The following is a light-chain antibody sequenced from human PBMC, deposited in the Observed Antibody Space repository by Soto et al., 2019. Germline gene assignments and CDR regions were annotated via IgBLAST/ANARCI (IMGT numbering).Light chain of an antibody. CDR2: DAS. J-gene: IGKJ4*01. CDR3: QHRSKWPPVLT. V-gene: IGKV3-11*01. CDR1: QNVNNY. Sequence: EIVLTQSPATLSLSPGERATLSCRASQNVNNYLAWYQQKPGQAPRLLIYDASNRATGIPARFSGSGSGTDFTLTISSLEAVDFAVYYCQHRSKWPPVLTFGGGTKVEI.